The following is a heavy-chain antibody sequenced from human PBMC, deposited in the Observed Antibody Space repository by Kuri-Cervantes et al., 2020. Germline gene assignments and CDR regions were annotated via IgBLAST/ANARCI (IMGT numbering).Heavy chain of an antibody. Sequence: ASVKVSCKASGYTFTSYYMHWVRQAPGQGLEWMGIINPSGGSTSYAQKFQGRVTMTRDTSISTAYMELSRLRSDDTAVYYCARGLYYYYGRDVWGQGTTVTVSS. V-gene: IGHV1-46*01. CDR1: GYTFTSYY. CDR3: ARGLYYYYGRDV. J-gene: IGHJ6*02. CDR2: INPSGGST.